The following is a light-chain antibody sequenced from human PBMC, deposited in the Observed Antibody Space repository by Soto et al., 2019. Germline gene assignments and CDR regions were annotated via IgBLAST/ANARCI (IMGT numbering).Light chain of an antibody. J-gene: IGKJ1*01. CDR1: QSVSSN. CDR3: QQYVHWPPGA. Sequence: EIVMTQSPTILSVSPGERATLSCRASQSVSSNLAWYQQKPGQPPRLLMYGVYTRAPGTPARFSGSGSGTEFTLTISSLQSEDSAVYYCQQYVHWPPGAFGQGTTVEIK. V-gene: IGKV3D-15*01. CDR2: GVY.